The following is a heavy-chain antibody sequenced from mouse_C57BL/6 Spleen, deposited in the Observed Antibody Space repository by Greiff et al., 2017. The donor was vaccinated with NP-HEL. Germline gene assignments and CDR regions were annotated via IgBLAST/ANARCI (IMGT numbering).Heavy chain of an antibody. CDR2: IYPGSGST. CDR3: ARYYGSSYARCFDV. CDR1: GYTFTSYW. V-gene: IGHV1-55*01. D-gene: IGHD1-1*01. J-gene: IGHJ1*03. Sequence: VQLQQSGAELVKPGASVKMSCKASGYTFTSYWITWVKQRPGQGLEWIGDIYPGSGSTNYNEKFTSKATLTVDTSSSTAYMQLSSLTSEDSAVYYCARYYGSSYARCFDVWGTGTTVTVSS.